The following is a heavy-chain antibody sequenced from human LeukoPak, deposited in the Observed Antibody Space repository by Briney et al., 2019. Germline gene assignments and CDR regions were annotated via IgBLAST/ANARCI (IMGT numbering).Heavy chain of an antibody. D-gene: IGHD1-26*01. CDR1: GFTVSSNY. J-gene: IGHJ6*02. Sequence: GGSLRLSCAASGFTVSSNYMSWVRQAPGEGLEWVSVIYRGGSTYYADSVKGRFTISRDNSKNTLYLQMNSLRAEDTAVYYCARDRVGATPRGLYYYYGMDVWGQGTTVTVSS. CDR2: IYRGGST. V-gene: IGHV3-66*01. CDR3: ARDRVGATPRGLYYYYGMDV.